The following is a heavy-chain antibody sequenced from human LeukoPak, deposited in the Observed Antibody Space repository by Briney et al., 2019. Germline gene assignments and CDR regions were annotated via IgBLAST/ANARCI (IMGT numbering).Heavy chain of an antibody. D-gene: IGHD1-14*01. CDR3: ARRSATEPTPYYYYYMDV. J-gene: IGHJ6*03. V-gene: IGHV3-11*04. CDR2: ITSSGSTI. Sequence: AGGSLRLSCAASGSTFSDYYMSWIRQAPGRGLEWISYITSSGSTIYYADSVKGRFTISRDNAKNSLFLQMNSLRAEDTAVYYCARRSATEPTPYYYYYMDVWGKGTTVTVSS. CDR1: GSTFSDYY.